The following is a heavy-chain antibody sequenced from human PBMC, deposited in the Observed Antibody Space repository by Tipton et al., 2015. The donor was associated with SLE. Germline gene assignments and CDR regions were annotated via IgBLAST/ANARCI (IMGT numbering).Heavy chain of an antibody. Sequence: LRLSCAVYGGSFSAYYWSWIRQPPGKGLEWIGYIYYSGSTNYNPSLKSRVTISVDTSKNQFSLKLSSVTAADTAVYYCASTDYWGQGTLVTVSS. V-gene: IGHV4-59*08. J-gene: IGHJ4*02. CDR1: GGSFSAYY. CDR2: IYYSGST. CDR3: ASTDY.